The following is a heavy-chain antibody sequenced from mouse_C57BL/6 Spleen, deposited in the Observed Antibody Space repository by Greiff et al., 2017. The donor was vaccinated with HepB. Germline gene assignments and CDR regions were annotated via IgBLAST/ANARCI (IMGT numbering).Heavy chain of an antibody. CDR1: GFTFSSYA. V-gene: IGHV5-4*01. CDR2: ISDGGSYT. CDR3: ARDPYYCNYGGWFAY. D-gene: IGHD2-10*01. J-gene: IGHJ3*01. Sequence: EVKVVESGGGLVKPGGSLKLSCAASGFTFSSYAMSWVRQTPEKRLEWVATISDGGSYTYYPDNVKGRFTISRDNAKNNLYLQMSHLKSEDTAMYYCARDPYYCNYGGWFAYWGQGTLVTVSA.